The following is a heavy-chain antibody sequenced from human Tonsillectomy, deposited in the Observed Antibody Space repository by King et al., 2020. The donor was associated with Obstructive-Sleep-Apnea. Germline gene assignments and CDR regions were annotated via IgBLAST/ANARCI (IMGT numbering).Heavy chain of an antibody. J-gene: IGHJ5*02. CDR3: ARDQEYYGPGSYSYLDL. CDR1: GYTFSNYG. V-gene: IGHV1-18*01. CDR2: LSAYNGNT. D-gene: IGHD3-10*01. Sequence: VQLVESGAEVKKPGASVKVSCKASGYTFSNYGISWVRQAPGQGLEWMGWLSAYNGNTNYAQKLQGRVTMTTDTSTSTAYMELRSLRSDDTAVYYCARDQEYYGPGSYSYLDLWGQGTLVTVSS.